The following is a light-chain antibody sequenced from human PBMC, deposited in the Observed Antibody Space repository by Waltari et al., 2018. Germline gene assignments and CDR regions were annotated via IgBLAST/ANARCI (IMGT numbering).Light chain of an antibody. Sequence: DIQVTQSPSTRSASLGDRGTITCRASQDISNYLAWLQQKPGKAPKSLVFGASALQTGVPSRFSGSGSGTDFTLTITNLQAEDSAIYYCQQYHTYPYTFGQGTKLEIK. J-gene: IGKJ2*01. CDR3: QQYHTYPYT. V-gene: IGKV1-16*01. CDR2: GAS. CDR1: QDISNY.